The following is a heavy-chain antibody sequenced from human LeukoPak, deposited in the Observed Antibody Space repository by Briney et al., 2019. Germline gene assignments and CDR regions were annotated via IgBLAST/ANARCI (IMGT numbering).Heavy chain of an antibody. Sequence: ASVKVSCTASGYTFTSYYMHWVRQAPGQGLEWMGIINPSGGSTSYAQKFQGRVTMTRDTSTSTVYMELSSLRSEDTAVYYCARDNSLSGGSYRGGPVDYWGQGTLVTVSS. CDR2: INPSGGST. V-gene: IGHV1-46*01. CDR3: ARDNSLSGGSYRGGPVDY. CDR1: GYTFTSYY. D-gene: IGHD1-26*01. J-gene: IGHJ4*02.